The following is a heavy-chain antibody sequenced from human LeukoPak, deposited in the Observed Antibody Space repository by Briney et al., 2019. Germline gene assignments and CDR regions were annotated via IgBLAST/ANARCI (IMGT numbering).Heavy chain of an antibody. J-gene: IGHJ4*02. CDR2: IYTSGST. Sequence: SETLSLTCTVSGGSISSYYWSWIRQPAGKGLEWIGRIYTSGSTNYNPSLKSRVTMSVDTSKNQFSLKLSSVTAADTAVYYCARQWLTTVTSYFDYWGQGTLVTVSS. CDR1: GGSISSYY. CDR3: ARQWLTTVTSYFDY. D-gene: IGHD4-11*01. V-gene: IGHV4-4*07.